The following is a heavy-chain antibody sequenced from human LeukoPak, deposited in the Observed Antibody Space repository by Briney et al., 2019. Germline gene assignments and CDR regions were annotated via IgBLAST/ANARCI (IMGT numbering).Heavy chain of an antibody. CDR3: ARSYASSWYWNWFDP. D-gene: IGHD6-13*01. CDR1: GYSISNGYY. V-gene: IGHV4-38-2*02. J-gene: IGHJ5*02. Sequence: SETLSLTCTVSGYSISNGYYWGWIRQPPGTGLEWIGSIYPSGSTFYNPSLKSRVSISVDTTKNQFSLRLSSVTAADTAVYYCARSYASSWYWNWFDPWGQGTLVTVSS. CDR2: IYPSGST.